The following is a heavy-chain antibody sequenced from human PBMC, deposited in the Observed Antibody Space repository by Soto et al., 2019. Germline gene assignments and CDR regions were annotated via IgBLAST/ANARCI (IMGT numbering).Heavy chain of an antibody. CDR3: ARLRGWYVPAGGMDV. J-gene: IGHJ6*01. CDR1: GYSFTRYC. V-gene: IGHV5-51*01. Sequence: PVESLTISCQVSGYSFTRYCIVWALQMPGKGLEWMGTIYPGDSDTRYSPSFQGQVTISADKSISTAYLQWSSLKASDTAMYHCARLRGWYVPAGGMDVWGHGTTVTVSS. CDR2: IYPGDSDT. D-gene: IGHD6-19*01.